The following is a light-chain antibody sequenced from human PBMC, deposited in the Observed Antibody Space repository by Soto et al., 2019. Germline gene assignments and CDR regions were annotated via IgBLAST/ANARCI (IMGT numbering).Light chain of an antibody. CDR1: SSDVGGYNY. Sequence: QSALTQPPSASGSPGQSVTISCTGTSSDVGGYNYVSWYQQHPGKAPKLMIYEVSKRPSGVPDRFSGSESGNTASLTVSGLQAEDEADYYCSSYAGSSNYVFGTGNKVTVL. V-gene: IGLV2-8*01. CDR3: SSYAGSSNYV. CDR2: EVS. J-gene: IGLJ1*01.